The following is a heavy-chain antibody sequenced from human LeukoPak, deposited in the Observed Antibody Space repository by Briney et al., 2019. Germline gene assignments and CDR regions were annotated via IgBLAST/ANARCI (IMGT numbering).Heavy chain of an antibody. CDR1: GGSISSYY. D-gene: IGHD1-26*01. CDR3: AREGQWELIFDY. Sequence: SETLSLTCAVSGGSISSYYWSWIRQPAGKGLEWIGRIYTSGSTNYNPSLKSRVTISVDTSKNQFSLKLSSVTAADTAVYYCAREGQWELIFDYWGQGTLVTVSS. V-gene: IGHV4-4*07. CDR2: IYTSGST. J-gene: IGHJ4*02.